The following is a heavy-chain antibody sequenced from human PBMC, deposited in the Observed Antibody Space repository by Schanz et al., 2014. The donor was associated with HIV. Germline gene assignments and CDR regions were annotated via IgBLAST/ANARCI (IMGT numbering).Heavy chain of an antibody. D-gene: IGHD3-22*01. CDR1: GFTFSRYW. CDR3: AKPEYDSSGNSQSHFDY. CDR2: IKEDGSEK. J-gene: IGHJ4*02. Sequence: EVQLVESGGGLVQPGGSLRLSCAASGFTFSRYWMTWVRQAPGKGLEGVANIKEDGSEKYHADSVKGRFTISRDNAKNSLFLQMESLRAEDTAVYYCAKPEYDSSGNSQSHFDYWGQGTLVTVSS. V-gene: IGHV3-7*01.